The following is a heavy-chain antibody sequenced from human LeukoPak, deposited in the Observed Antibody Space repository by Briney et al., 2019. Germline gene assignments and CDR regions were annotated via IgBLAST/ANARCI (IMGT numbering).Heavy chain of an antibody. CDR1: GFTFSSYS. D-gene: IGHD3-10*01. CDR3: ARVTYGSGTYGAFDY. Sequence: PGGSLRLSCAASGFTFSSYSMNWVRQAPGKGLEWVSCISRSSSYIYYADSVKGRFTISRDNAKNSLYLQMNSLRAEDTAVYYCARVTYGSGTYGAFDYWGQGTLVTVSS. V-gene: IGHV3-21*04. CDR2: ISRSSSYI. J-gene: IGHJ4*02.